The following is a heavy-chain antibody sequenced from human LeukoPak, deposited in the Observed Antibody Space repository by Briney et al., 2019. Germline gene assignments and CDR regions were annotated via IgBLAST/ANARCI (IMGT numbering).Heavy chain of an antibody. CDR2: VSYDGSNQ. V-gene: IGHV3-30*03. CDR1: GFTFSSYG. D-gene: IGHD3-9*01. Sequence: GRSLRLSCAASGFTFSSYGMHWVRQAPGKGLEWVAVVSYDGSNQYYADSVKGRFTISRDNSKSTLYLQMNSLRAEDTAVYYCARKYDILTGIMDVWGQGTTVTVS. J-gene: IGHJ6*02. CDR3: ARKYDILTGIMDV.